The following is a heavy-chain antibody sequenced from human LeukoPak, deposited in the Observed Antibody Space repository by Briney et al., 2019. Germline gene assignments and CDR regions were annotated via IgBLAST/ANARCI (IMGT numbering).Heavy chain of an antibody. CDR1: GFTFSSYG. CDR2: ISSSSSTI. V-gene: IGHV3-48*01. J-gene: IGHJ6*03. Sequence: GGSLRLSCAASGFTFSSYGMTWVRQAPGKGLEWVSYISSSSSTIYYADSVKGRFTISRDNAKNSLYLQMNSLRAEDTAVYYCAREEFSTGVIVRYYYYMDVWGKGTTVTVSS. D-gene: IGHD3-16*02. CDR3: AREEFSTGVIVRYYYYMDV.